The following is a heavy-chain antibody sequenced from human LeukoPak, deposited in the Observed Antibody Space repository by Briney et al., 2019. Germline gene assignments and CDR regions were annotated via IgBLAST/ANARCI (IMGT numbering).Heavy chain of an antibody. CDR1: GYTFTSHD. CDR2: MNPNSGNT. V-gene: IGHV1-8*01. D-gene: IGHD1-26*01. Sequence: ASVKVSCKASGYTFTSHDINWVRQATGRGPEWIGWMNPNSGNTGYAQKFQGRVTMTRNNSISTGYMELRSLRSEDTAVYYCARGRWERGYWFDPWGQGTLVTVSS. CDR3: ARGRWERGYWFDP. J-gene: IGHJ5*02.